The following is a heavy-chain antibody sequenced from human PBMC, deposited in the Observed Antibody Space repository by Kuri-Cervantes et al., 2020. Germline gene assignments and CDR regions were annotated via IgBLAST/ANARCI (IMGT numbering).Heavy chain of an antibody. CDR2: ISSSSSTI. D-gene: IGHD5-18*01. CDR3: AREVDTAMVGYGMDV. Sequence: GGSLRLSCAASGFTFSSYSMNWVRQAPGKGLEWVSFISSSSSTIYYTDSVKGRFTISRDNAKNSLYLQMNSLRAEDTAVYYCAREVDTAMVGYGMDVWGQGTTVTVSS. CDR1: GFTFSSYS. V-gene: IGHV3-48*04. J-gene: IGHJ6*02.